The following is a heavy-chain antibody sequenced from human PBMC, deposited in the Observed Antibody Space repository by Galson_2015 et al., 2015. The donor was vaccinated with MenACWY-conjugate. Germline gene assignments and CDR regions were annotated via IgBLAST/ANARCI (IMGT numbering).Heavy chain of an antibody. Sequence: SGAPALPCTVSGGSLRGYFLSWIRQPPGEGLGWIGYISFSGGTKDNPSLKSRVTQSVDTSRNQLSPRLTSVTAADTALYYCARDNTATVIDYGTDVWGQGTTVTVSS. CDR2: ISFSGGT. V-gene: IGHV4-59*01. J-gene: IGHJ6*02. CDR1: GGSLRGYF. CDR3: ARDNTATVIDYGTDV. D-gene: IGHD3-16*02.